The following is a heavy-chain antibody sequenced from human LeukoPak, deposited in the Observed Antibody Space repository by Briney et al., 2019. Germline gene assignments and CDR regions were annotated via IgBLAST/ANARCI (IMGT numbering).Heavy chain of an antibody. J-gene: IGHJ6*03. CDR1: GGSISSGSYH. D-gene: IGHD2-15*01. CDR3: ARGDYAGYCSGGKCYYYYMDV. CDR2: IYTSGST. Sequence: SETLSLTCTVSGGSISSGSYHWIWIRQPAGKGLEWIGHIYTSGSTNYNPSLRSRVTISVDTSKNQFSLKLSSVTAADTAVYYCARGDYAGYCSGGKCYYYYMDVWGKGTTVTISS. V-gene: IGHV4-61*09.